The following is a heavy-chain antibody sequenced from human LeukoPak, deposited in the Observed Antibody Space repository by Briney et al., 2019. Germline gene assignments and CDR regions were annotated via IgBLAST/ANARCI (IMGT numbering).Heavy chain of an antibody. V-gene: IGHV7-4-1*02. J-gene: IGHJ4*02. D-gene: IGHD3-10*01. CDR2: INTNTGNP. CDR1: GYTFTSYA. Sequence: ASVKVSCKASGYTFTSYAMNWGRQAPGQGLEWMGWINTNTGNPTYAQGFTGRFVFSLDTSVSPAYLQISSLKAEDPAVYYCARDNYYGSGSYFDYWGQGTLVTVSS. CDR3: ARDNYYGSGSYFDY.